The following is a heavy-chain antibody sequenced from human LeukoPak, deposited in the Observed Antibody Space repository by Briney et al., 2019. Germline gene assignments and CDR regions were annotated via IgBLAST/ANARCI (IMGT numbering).Heavy chain of an antibody. J-gene: IGHJ4*02. CDR3: ARASGRYYDSSGYFKV. CDR2: INHSGST. V-gene: IGHV4-34*01. Sequence: SETLSLTCAVYGGSFSGYYWSWIRQPPGKGLEWIGEINHSGSTNYNPSLKSRVTISVDTSKNQFSLKLSSVTAADTAVYYCARASGRYYDSSGYFKVWGQGTLVTVS. CDR1: GGSFSGYY. D-gene: IGHD3-22*01.